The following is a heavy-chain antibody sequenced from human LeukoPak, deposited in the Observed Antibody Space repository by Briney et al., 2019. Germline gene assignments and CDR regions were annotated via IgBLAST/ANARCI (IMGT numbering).Heavy chain of an antibody. J-gene: IGHJ6*02. CDR2: IIPIFGTA. Sequence: GASVNVSCKSSGGTFSSYAISWVRQAPGQGLEWMGGIIPIFGTANYSQKFQGRVTITADESTSTAYMELSSLRSEDTAVYYCASPIRTVTTNGYPTPTLYYYYGMDVWGQGTTVTVSS. D-gene: IGHD4-17*01. CDR3: ASPIRTVTTNGYPTPTLYYYYGMDV. V-gene: IGHV1-69*13. CDR1: GGTFSSYA.